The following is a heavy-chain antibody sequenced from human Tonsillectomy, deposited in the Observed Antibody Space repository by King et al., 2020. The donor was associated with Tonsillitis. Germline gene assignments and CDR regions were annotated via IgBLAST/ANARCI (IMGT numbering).Heavy chain of an antibody. J-gene: IGHJ5*02. CDR1: GGSISSGDYY. CDR2: IYYSGST. V-gene: IGHV4-30-4*01. D-gene: IGHD2-15*01. CDR3: AREMMEEYCSGGSCFWFDP. Sequence: QLQESGPGLVKPSQTLSLTCTVSGGSISSGDYYWSWIRQPPGKGLEWIGYIYYSGSTYYNPSLKSRVTISVDTSKNQFSLKLSSVTAADTAVYYCAREMMEEYCSGGSCFWFDPWGQGTLVTVSS.